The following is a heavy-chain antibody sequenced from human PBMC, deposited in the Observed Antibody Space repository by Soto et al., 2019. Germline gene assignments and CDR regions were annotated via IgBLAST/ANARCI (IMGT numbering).Heavy chain of an antibody. CDR3: AKGVRSYYYYGTDV. V-gene: IGHV3-23*01. CDR2: ISGSGGST. CDR1: GFTFSSYA. J-gene: IGHJ6*02. D-gene: IGHD3-22*01. Sequence: WGSLRLSCTASGFTFSSYAMTWVRQAPGKGLEWVSGISGSGGSTYYADSVKGRFTISRDNSKNTIYLQMNSLRAEDTAVYYCAKGVRSYYYYGTDVWGQGTTVNVSS.